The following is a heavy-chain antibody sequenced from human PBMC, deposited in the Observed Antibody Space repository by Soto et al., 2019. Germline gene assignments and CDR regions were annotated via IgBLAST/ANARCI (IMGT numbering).Heavy chain of an antibody. Sequence: PSETLSLTCTVSGGSISPYYWSWLRQSPGKGLEWLAYIYYTGTADYNPSLENRVSLSVDTSTNRFSLELTSVTAADTAVYYCARQPAVGDYGYYFEYWGPGILVTVSS. V-gene: IGHV4-59*01. CDR3: ARQPAVGDYGYYFEY. CDR2: IYYTGTA. D-gene: IGHD4-17*01. J-gene: IGHJ4*02. CDR1: GGSISPYY.